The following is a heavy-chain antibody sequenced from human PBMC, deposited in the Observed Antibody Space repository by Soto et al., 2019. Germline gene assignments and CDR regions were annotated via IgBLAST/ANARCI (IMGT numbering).Heavy chain of an antibody. V-gene: IGHV3-21*06. Sequence: PGGSLRLSCAASGFTFSLYTMSWVRQAPGKGLEWVSSISSATSDVYHADSVRGRFTISRDNAKNSVYLQMNSLTAEDTGLYYCVTLCGGSCYFGVDVWGQGTTVTV. J-gene: IGHJ6*02. D-gene: IGHD2-15*01. CDR1: GFTFSLYT. CDR3: VTLCGGSCYFGVDV. CDR2: ISSATSDV.